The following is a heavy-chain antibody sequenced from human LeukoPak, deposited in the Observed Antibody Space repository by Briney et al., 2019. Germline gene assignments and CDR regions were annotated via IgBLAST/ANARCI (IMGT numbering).Heavy chain of an antibody. CDR3: VRHDSSGWNNWIDP. V-gene: IGHV4-59*08. CDR2: IYDSGNT. D-gene: IGHD3-22*01. CDR1: GASISSYY. J-gene: IGHJ5*02. Sequence: KPSETLSLTCTVSGASISSYYWSWIRQPPGKGLEWIGYIYDSGNTNYNPSLKSRVTISVDTSKNQFSLKLSSVTAADTAVYYCVRHDSSGWNNWIDPWGQGTLVTVSS.